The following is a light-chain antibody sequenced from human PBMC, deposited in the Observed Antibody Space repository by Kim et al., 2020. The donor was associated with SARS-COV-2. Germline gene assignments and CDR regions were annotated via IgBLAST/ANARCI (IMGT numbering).Light chain of an antibody. Sequence: EIVLTQSPGTLSLSPGEGATLSCRASQSVGRNYLAWYQRKPGRAPRLLIYDASTRATDIPDRFSGSGSGTDFTLTISRLEPEDFAVYYCHQYANSPRTFGQGTKVDIK. J-gene: IGKJ1*01. V-gene: IGKV3-20*01. CDR3: HQYANSPRT. CDR2: DAS. CDR1: QSVGRNY.